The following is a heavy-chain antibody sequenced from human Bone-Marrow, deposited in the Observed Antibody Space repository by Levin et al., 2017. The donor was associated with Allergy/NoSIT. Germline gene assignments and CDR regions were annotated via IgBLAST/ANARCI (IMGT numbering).Heavy chain of an antibody. CDR1: GFPFSSYA. J-gene: IGHJ3*02. CDR2: ISYDGSNK. D-gene: IGHD3-22*01. CDR3: ARTGLKYFDTSGSYSGNAFDI. V-gene: IGHV3-30-3*01. Sequence: GGSLRLSCAASGFPFSSYALHWVRQAPGKGLEWVAFISYDGSNKDSADSVKGRFIISRDNSKNTLYLQMNSLRAEDTALYYCARTGLKYFDTSGSYSGNAFDIWGQGTMVTVSS.